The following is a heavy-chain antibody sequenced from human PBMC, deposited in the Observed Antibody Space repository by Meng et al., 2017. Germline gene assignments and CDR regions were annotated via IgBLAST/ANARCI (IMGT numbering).Heavy chain of an antibody. CDR3: ARMESSSWYYYFDY. CDR2: IDWDDDI. V-gene: IGHV2-70*17. J-gene: IGHJ4*02. D-gene: IGHD6-19*01. CDR1: GFSLTTTGMC. Sequence: SGPTLVKPTQTLTLTCTFSGFSLTTTGMCVSWIRQPPGKALEWLARIDWDDDIFYSTSLKTRLTISKDTSKNQVVLTMTNMDPVDTATYYCARMESSSWYYYFDYWGQGTLVTVSS.